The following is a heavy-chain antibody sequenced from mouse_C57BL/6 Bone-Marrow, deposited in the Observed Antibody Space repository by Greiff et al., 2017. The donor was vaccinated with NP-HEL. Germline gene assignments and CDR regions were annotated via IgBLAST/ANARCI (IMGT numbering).Heavy chain of an antibody. CDR1: GYTFTEYT. CDR2: FYPGSGSI. CDR3: ARHEGGYGSSYYYYAMDY. V-gene: IGHV1-62-2*01. Sequence: VQLQQSGAELVKPGASVKLSCEASGYTFTEYTIHWVKQRSGQGLEWIGWFYPGSGSIKYNEKFKDKATLTADKSSSTVYMELSRLTSEDSAVYFCARHEGGYGSSYYYYAMDYWGQGTSVTVSS. J-gene: IGHJ4*01. D-gene: IGHD1-1*01.